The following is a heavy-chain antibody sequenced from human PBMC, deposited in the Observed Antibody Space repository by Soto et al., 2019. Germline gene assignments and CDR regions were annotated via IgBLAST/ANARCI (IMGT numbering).Heavy chain of an antibody. D-gene: IGHD3-10*02. Sequence: GASVKVSCKASGYTFTSYDINWVRQAPGQGHEWMGWMNPNSGNTGYAQKFQGRVTMTRNTSISTAYMGLSSLRAEDTAVYYCAKDVLGLSRVSYWGQGTLVTVSS. V-gene: IGHV1-8*01. CDR1: GYTFTSYD. CDR2: MNPNSGNT. J-gene: IGHJ4*02. CDR3: AKDVLGLSRVSY.